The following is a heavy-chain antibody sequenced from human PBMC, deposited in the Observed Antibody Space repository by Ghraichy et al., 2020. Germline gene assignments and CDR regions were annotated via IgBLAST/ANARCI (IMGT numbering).Heavy chain of an antibody. V-gene: IGHV4-39*01. J-gene: IGHJ4*02. CDR1: GGSISSSSYY. CDR3: ARQYYDFWSDYSGFDY. Sequence: SETLSLTCTVSGGSISSSSYYWGWIRQPPGKGLEWIGRIYYSGSTYYNPSLKSRVTISVDTSKNQFSLKLSSVTAADTAVYYCARQYYDFWSDYSGFDYWGQGTLVTVSS. CDR2: IYYSGST. D-gene: IGHD3-3*01.